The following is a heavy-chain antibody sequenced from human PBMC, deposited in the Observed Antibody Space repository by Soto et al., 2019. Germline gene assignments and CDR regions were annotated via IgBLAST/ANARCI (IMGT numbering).Heavy chain of an antibody. V-gene: IGHV6-1*01. D-gene: IGHD5-12*01. CDR3: AREGDIVATIRPLDAFDI. J-gene: IGHJ3*02. Sequence: SQTLSLTCAISGDSVSSNSAAWNWIRQSPSRGLEWLGRTYYRSEWYNDYAVSVKSRITINPDTSKNQFSLQLNSVTPEDTAVFYCAREGDIVATIRPLDAFDIWGQGTMVTVSS. CDR1: GDSVSSNSAA. CDR2: TYYRSEWYN.